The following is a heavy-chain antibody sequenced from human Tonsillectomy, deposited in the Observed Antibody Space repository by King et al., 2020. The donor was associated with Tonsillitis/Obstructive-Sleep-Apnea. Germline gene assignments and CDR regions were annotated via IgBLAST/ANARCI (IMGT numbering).Heavy chain of an antibody. CDR1: GGCISSGGYY. Sequence: VQLQESGPGLVKPSQTLSLTCTVSGGCISSGGYYWSWIRQHPGKGLEWIGNNYYSGRTYYNPPLKSLVTISVDTTKNQSSLKLSSVTAADTAVYYCARITDYGDEYYFDYWGQGTLVTVSS. J-gene: IGHJ4*02. CDR2: NYYSGRT. CDR3: ARITDYGDEYYFDY. V-gene: IGHV4-31*01. D-gene: IGHD4-17*01.